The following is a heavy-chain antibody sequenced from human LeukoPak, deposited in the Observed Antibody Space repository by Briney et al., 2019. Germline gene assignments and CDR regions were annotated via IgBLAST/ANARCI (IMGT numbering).Heavy chain of an antibody. CDR2: IYYSGSA. Sequence: PSETLSLTCTVSGGSISSSSYYWGWIRQPPGKGLEWIGSIYYSGSAYYNPSLKSRVTISVNTSKNQFCLKMSSVTAADTAVYYCARRQRVYCSGGSCYSGWFDPWGQGSLVTVSS. CDR3: ARRQRVYCSGGSCYSGWFDP. J-gene: IGHJ5*02. CDR1: GGSISSSSYY. V-gene: IGHV4-39*01. D-gene: IGHD2-15*01.